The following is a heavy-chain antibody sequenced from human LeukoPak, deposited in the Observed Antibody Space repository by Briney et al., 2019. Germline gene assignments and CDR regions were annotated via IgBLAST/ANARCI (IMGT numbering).Heavy chain of an antibody. Sequence: SETLSLTCTVSGGSISSYCWSWIRQPPGKGLEWIGYIYYSGSTNYNPSLKSRVTISVDTSKNQFSLKLSSVTAADTAVYYCARGIYYDSSGYYPYYYYYYGMDVWGQGTTVTVSS. V-gene: IGHV4-59*01. D-gene: IGHD3-22*01. CDR1: GGSISSYC. CDR3: ARGIYYDSSGYYPYYYYYYGMDV. CDR2: IYYSGST. J-gene: IGHJ6*02.